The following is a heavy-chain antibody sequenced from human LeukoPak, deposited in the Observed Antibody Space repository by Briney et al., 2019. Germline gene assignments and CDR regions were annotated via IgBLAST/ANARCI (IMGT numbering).Heavy chain of an antibody. CDR2: ISSGSSAI. V-gene: IGHV3-48*01. CDR1: GFTFSSYN. D-gene: IGHD5-24*01. Sequence: GGSLRLSCAASGFTFSSYNMNLVRQAPGKGLEWVSYISSGSSAIYYADSVKGRFTISRDNAKNSLYLQMNSLRAEDTAVYYCARDYGMATIRMDLWGQGTLVTVSS. J-gene: IGHJ4*02. CDR3: ARDYGMATIRMDL.